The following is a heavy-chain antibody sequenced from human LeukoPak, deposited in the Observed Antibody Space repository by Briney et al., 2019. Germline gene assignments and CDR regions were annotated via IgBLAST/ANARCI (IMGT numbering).Heavy chain of an antibody. Sequence: GGSLRLSCAASGFTFSSYAMSWVRQAPGKGLEWVSAISGSGGSTYYADSVKSRFTISRDNSKNALYLQMNSLRAEDTAVYYCAKGYQLLYWDYYYMDVWGKGTTVTVSS. CDR2: ISGSGGST. CDR3: AKGYQLLYWDYYYMDV. D-gene: IGHD2-2*02. CDR1: GFTFSSYA. V-gene: IGHV3-23*01. J-gene: IGHJ6*03.